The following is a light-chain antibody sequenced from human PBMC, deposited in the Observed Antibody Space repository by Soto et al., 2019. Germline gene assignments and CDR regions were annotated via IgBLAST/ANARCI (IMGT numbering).Light chain of an antibody. V-gene: IGLV3-1*01. CDR3: QAWDSTTVA. CDR2: QDD. CDR1: KLGDKY. J-gene: IGLJ2*01. Sequence: SSELTQPPSVSVSPGQTASITCSGDKLGDKYAYWYQQKPGQSPVLVICQDDERPSGIPERFSGSNSGNTATLTIRGTQAMDEADYYCQAWDSTTVAFGGGTKLTVL.